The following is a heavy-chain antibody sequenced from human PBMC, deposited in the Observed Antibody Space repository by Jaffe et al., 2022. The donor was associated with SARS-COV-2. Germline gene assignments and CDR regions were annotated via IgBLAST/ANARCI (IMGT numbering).Heavy chain of an antibody. CDR3: AKVEEMGSTGGFGFLSI. V-gene: IGHV3-30-3*01. D-gene: IGHD2-8*02. CDR2: ISYDGSNK. Sequence: QVQLVESGGGVVQPGTSLRLSCAASGFDFSIYAFHWVRQAPGKGLEWLAIISYDGSNKYYADSVKGRFSISRDTPKNTLFLQMNSLRPEDTAVYHCAKVEEMGSTGGFGFLSIWGQGTMVTVSS. CDR1: GFDFSIYA. J-gene: IGHJ3*02.